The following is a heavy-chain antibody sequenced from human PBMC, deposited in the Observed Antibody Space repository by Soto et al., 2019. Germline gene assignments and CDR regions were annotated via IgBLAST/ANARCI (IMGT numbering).Heavy chain of an antibody. D-gene: IGHD2-15*01. J-gene: IGHJ4*02. CDR2: IIPIVTRT. CDR1: GGTFSTSS. V-gene: IGHV1-69*01. CDR3: ARDVVRSTAGDS. Sequence: QLQLVQSGTEVKEPGSSLKVSCKASGGTFSTSSFVWVRQGPGQGLEWMGGIIPIVTRTNFEQKFQGRVTFSAYESTRTTYMELRSLTSEDTAIYYCARDVVRSTAGDSWGQGTLVTVSS.